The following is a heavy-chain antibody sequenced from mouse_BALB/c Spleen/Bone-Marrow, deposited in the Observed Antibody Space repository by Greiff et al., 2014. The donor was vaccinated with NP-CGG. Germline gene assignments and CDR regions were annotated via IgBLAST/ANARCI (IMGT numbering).Heavy chain of an antibody. V-gene: IGHV14-3*02. CDR1: GFNIKGSN. J-gene: IGHJ4*01. CDR2: IDPADGNT. CDR3: DRREYYAMDY. Sequence: EVQLQESGAEFVKPGASVKLSCTASGFNIKGSNMHWVKQRPEQGLEWIGWIDPADGNTKYDAKFQGKATITADTSSNTAYLHLSSPTSADTYVYYCDRREYYAMDYWGQGTTVTVSS.